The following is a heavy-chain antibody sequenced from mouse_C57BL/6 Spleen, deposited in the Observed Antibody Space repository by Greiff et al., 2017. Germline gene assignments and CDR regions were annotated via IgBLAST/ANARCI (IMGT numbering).Heavy chain of an antibody. CDR2: INPNNGGT. CDR3: ARITTVVGGYFDV. Sequence: VQLQQSGPELVKPGASVKMSCKASGYTFTDYNMHWVKQSHGKSLEWIGYINPNNGGTSYNQKFKGKATLTVNKSSSTAYMELRSLTSEDSAVYYCARITTVVGGYFDVWGTGTTVTVSS. D-gene: IGHD1-1*01. V-gene: IGHV1-22*01. CDR1: GYTFTDYN. J-gene: IGHJ1*03.